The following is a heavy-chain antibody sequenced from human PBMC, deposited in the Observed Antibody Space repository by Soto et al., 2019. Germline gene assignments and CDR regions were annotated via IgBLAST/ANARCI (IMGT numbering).Heavy chain of an antibody. CDR3: AKDQRYSASASYFDY. CDR1: GFTFSSSA. CDR2: ISGSGGST. D-gene: IGHD2-21*01. Sequence: EVQLLESGGGLVQPGGSLRLSCAASGFTFSSSAMTWVRQAPGKGLEWVSVISGSGGSTHYADSVKGRFSISRDNAKSTLYLQMNSLRVEDTAVYYCAKDQRYSASASYFDYWGQGTLVTVSS. V-gene: IGHV3-23*01. J-gene: IGHJ4*02.